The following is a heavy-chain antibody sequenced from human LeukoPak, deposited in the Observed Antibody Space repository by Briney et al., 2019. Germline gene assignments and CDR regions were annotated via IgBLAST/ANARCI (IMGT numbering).Heavy chain of an antibody. V-gene: IGHV3-33*01. Sequence: GRSLRLSCAASGFTFSSYGMHWVRQAPGKGLEWVAVIWYDGSNKYYADSVKGRSTISRDNSKNTLYLQMNSLRAEDTAVYYCARGGTGFWSGYPPHCWGQGTLVTVSS. J-gene: IGHJ4*02. CDR1: GFTFSSYG. CDR2: IWYDGSNK. D-gene: IGHD3-3*01. CDR3: ARGGTGFWSGYPPHC.